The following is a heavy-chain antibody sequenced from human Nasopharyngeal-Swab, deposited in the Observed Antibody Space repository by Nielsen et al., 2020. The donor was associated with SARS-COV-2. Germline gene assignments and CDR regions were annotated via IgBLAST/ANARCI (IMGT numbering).Heavy chain of an antibody. Sequence: ASVKVSCKASGYTFTSYGISWVRQAPGQGLEWMGWISAYNGNTNYAQKLQGRVTMTTDTSTSTAYMELRSLRSDDTAVYYCARGASSSQPYYYYGLDVWGQGTTVTVSS. J-gene: IGHJ6*02. V-gene: IGHV1-18*04. D-gene: IGHD6-6*01. CDR2: ISAYNGNT. CDR3: ARGASSSQPYYYYGLDV. CDR1: GYTFTSYG.